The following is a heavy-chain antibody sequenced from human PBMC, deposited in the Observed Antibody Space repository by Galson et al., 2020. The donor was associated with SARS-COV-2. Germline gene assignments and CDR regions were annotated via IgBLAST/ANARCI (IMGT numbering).Heavy chain of an antibody. V-gene: IGHV3-30*04. CDR1: GFTFSNYV. Sequence: GGSLSLSCAASGFTFSNYVMHWVRQAPGKGPEWVAVISSDGSNSFYADSLKGRFTISRDNSKSTLYLQMNSLRAEDTAVYYCARGGEWELPDYCDYWGQGTLVTVSS. CDR3: ARGGEWELPDYCDY. J-gene: IGHJ4*02. D-gene: IGHD1-26*01. CDR2: ISSDGSNS.